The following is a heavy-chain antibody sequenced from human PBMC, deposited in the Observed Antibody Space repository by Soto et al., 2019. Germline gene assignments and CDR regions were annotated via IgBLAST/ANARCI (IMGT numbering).Heavy chain of an antibody. J-gene: IGHJ5*02. CDR3: TSSIIKIRGVIILDGDWFDP. V-gene: IGHV3-15*01. CDR2: IKTKTEGETT. D-gene: IGHD3-10*01. Sequence: EVQLVESGGGLVKPGGSLRLSCAASGFTFSDAWMNWVRQVPGKGLEWVGRIKTKTEGETTDYIAPVKGRFTISRDDSKKTLYLEMNSLKTEDTGVYYCTSSIIKIRGVIILDGDWFDPWGQGTLVTVSS. CDR1: GFTFSDAW.